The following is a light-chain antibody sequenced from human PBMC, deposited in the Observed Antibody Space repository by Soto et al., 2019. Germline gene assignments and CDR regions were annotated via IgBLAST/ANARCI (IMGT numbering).Light chain of an antibody. Sequence: QAVVTQPPSASGTPGQRVTISCSGSSSNIGRNTVNWYQQLPGTAPKLLIYSNNVRPSGVPDRFSGSNSGTSASLAISGLQSEDEADYYCAAWDDSLNGWVFGGGTKLTVL. CDR2: SNN. CDR3: AAWDDSLNGWV. V-gene: IGLV1-44*01. J-gene: IGLJ3*02. CDR1: SSNIGRNT.